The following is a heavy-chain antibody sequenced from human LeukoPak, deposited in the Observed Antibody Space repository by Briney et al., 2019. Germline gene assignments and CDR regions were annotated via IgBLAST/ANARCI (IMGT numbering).Heavy chain of an antibody. CDR2: IYYSGST. V-gene: IGHV4-39*01. CDR1: GGSISSSSYY. D-gene: IGHD7-27*01. CDR3: ARPGRTGDRATFDY. Sequence: SETLSLTCTVSGGSISSSSYYWGWIRQPPGKGLEWIGSIYYSGSTYYNPSLKSRVTISVDMSKNQFSLKLSSVTAADTAVYYCARPGRTGDRATFDYWGQGTLVTVSS. J-gene: IGHJ4*02.